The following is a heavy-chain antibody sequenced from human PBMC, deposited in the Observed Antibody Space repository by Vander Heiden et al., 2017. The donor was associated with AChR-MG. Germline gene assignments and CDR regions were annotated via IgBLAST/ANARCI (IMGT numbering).Heavy chain of an antibody. CDR2: IYSSGST. J-gene: IGHJ3*02. CDR3: ARGDAFDI. V-gene: IGHV4-30-4*01. Sequence: VQLQESGPGLVKPSQTLSLTCTVSGASISSGYYYWSWLRQPPGKGLEWIGCIYSSGSTYYNPSLKSRLTISADTSKNQFSLKLSSVTAADPAVYYCARGDAFDIWGQGTMVTVSS. CDR1: GASISSGYYY.